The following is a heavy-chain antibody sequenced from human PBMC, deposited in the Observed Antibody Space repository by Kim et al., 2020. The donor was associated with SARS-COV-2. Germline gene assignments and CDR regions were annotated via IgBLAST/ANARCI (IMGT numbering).Heavy chain of an antibody. D-gene: IGHD3-9*01. CDR3: AKEAYYDILTGYYIVY. V-gene: IGHV3-23*01. CDR1: GFTFSSYA. Sequence: GGSLRLSCAASGFTFSSYAMSWVRQAPGKGLEWVSAISGSGGSTYYADSVKGRFTISRDNSKNTLYLQMNSLRAEDTAVYYCAKEAYYDILTGYYIVYWGQGTLVTVSS. J-gene: IGHJ4*02. CDR2: ISGSGGST.